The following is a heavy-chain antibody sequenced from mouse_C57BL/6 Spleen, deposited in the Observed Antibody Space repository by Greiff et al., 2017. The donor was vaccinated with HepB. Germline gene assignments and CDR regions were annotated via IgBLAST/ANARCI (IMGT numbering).Heavy chain of an antibody. V-gene: IGHV5-12*01. CDR3: ARQGDYDVFDY. CDR1: GFTFSDYY. J-gene: IGHJ2*01. CDR2: ISNGGGST. D-gene: IGHD2-4*01. Sequence: EVKLVESGGGLVQPGGSLKLSCAASGFTFSDYYMYWVRQTPEKRLEWVAYISNGGGSTYYPDTVKGRFTISRDNAKNTLYLQMSRLKSEDTAMYYCARQGDYDVFDYWGQGTTLTVSS.